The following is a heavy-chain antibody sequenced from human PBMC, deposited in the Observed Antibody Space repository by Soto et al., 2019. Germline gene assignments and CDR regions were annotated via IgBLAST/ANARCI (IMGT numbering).Heavy chain of an antibody. CDR2: IYYSGST. V-gene: IGHV4-30-4*01. CDR3: ARVPGESSPYYGMDV. J-gene: IGHJ6*02. Sequence: QVQLQESGPGLVKPSQTLSLTCTVSRGSISSGDYYWSWIRQPPGKGLEWIGYIYYSGSTYYNPSPKSRGTTAVDTAKNQFALKRSAVTAADTAVEYCARVPGESSPYYGMDVWGQGTTVTVSS. CDR1: RGSISSGDYY. D-gene: IGHD3-10*01.